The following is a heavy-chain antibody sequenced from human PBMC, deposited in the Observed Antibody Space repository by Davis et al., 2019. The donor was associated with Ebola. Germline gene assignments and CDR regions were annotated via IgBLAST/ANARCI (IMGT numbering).Heavy chain of an antibody. CDR3: ARERNWFGLGGIYA. CDR2: ISSDGSNE. V-gene: IGHV3-30*03. CDR1: GFTFSDFE. D-gene: IGHD3-10*01. J-gene: IGHJ6*02. Sequence: PGGSLRLSCAASGFTFSDFEMHWVRQAPGKGLDWVTIISSDGSNEYYADSVKGRFTISRDNSKNMLYLQMNSLRPEDTAVYYCARERNWFGLGGIYAWGQGTTVSVSS.